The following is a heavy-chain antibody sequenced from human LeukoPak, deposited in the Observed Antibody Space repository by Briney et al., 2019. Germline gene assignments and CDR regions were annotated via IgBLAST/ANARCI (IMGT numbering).Heavy chain of an antibody. J-gene: IGHJ4*02. CDR2: IRGSSSHT. D-gene: IGHD3-3*01. V-gene: IGHV3-23*01. Sequence: GGSLRLSCAASGFTFIVYAMRWVRQAPGKGLEWVSGIRGSSSHTKDADFVRGRFTIYIDNSRNTLFLQLNSLTAEDTAVYYWAKDHDYNNAGPEWCFDSWGQGSLVIVSS. CDR1: GFTFIVYA. CDR3: AKDHDYNNAGPEWCFDS.